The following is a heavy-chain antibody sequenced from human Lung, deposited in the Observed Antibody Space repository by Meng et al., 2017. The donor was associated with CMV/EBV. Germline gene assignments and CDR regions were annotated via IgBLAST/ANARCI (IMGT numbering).Heavy chain of an antibody. J-gene: IGHJ6*02. CDR1: GYTFTGYY. CDR3: ARDLRPGTTIFGVRSVHYGMDV. Sequence: ASVXVSXXASGYTFTGYYMHWVRQAPGQGLEWMGWINPNSGTTNYAQKFQGRVTMTRDTSISTAYMELSRVRYDDTAVYYCARDLRPGTTIFGVRSVHYGMDVWGQGTTVTVSS. D-gene: IGHD3-3*01. CDR2: INPNSGTT. V-gene: IGHV1-2*02.